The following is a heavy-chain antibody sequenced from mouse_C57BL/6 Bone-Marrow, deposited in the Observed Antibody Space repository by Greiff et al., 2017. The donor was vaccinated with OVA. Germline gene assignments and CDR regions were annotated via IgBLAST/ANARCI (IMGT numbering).Heavy chain of an antibody. CDR3: ARWITTVVELDY. V-gene: IGHV1-81*01. CDR1: GYTFTSYG. J-gene: IGHJ2*01. D-gene: IGHD1-1*01. Sequence: VKLMESGAELARPGASVKLSCKASGYTFTSYGISWVKQRTGQGLEWIGEIYPRSGNTYYNEKFKGKATLTADKSSSTAYMELRSLTSEDSAVYFCARWITTVVELDYWGQGTTLTVSS. CDR2: IYPRSGNT.